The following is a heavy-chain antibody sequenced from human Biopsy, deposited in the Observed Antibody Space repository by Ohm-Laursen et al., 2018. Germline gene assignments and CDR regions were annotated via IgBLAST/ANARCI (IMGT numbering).Heavy chain of an antibody. CDR1: GYPFITYG. D-gene: IGHD4-17*01. V-gene: IGHV1-18*01. CDR2: ISAYNGHT. Sequence: ASVKVSCKASGYPFITYGISWVRQAPGQGLEWMGWISAYNGHTKFARKFQDRVTMTTDTSMTTAYMDLRSLRSDDTAVYYCARDPHGEGRDYGSYFDYWGQGTLVTVSS. J-gene: IGHJ4*02. CDR3: ARDPHGEGRDYGSYFDY.